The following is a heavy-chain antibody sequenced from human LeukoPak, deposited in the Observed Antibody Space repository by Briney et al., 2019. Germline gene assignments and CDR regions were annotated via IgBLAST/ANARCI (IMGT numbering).Heavy chain of an antibody. D-gene: IGHD2-2*01. CDR1: GLTFTSSA. CDR3: AAVQDIVVVPAAITWFDP. Sequence: TSVKVSCKASGLTFTSSAMRWVRQARGQRVEWIGWIVVGSGKTNYAQKFQERVTITRDMSPSTAYMELSSLRSEDTAVYYCAAVQDIVVVPAAITWFDPWGQGTLVTVSS. CDR2: IVVGSGKT. J-gene: IGHJ5*02. V-gene: IGHV1-58*02.